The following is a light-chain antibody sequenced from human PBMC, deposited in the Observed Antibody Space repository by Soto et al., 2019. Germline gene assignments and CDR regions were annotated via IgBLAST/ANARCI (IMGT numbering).Light chain of an antibody. CDR2: KAS. Sequence: DLPMTQSPSTLSGSVGDRVTITCRASQTISSWLAWYQQKPGKAHKLLIYKASTLKSGVPSRFSGSGSWTEFTLTISSLQPDDFATYYCQHYNSYSEAFGQGTKVDLK. CDR1: QTISSW. V-gene: IGKV1-5*03. J-gene: IGKJ1*01. CDR3: QHYNSYSEA.